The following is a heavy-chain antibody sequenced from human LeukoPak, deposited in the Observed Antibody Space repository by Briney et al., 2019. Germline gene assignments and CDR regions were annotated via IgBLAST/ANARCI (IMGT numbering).Heavy chain of an antibody. D-gene: IGHD6-13*01. CDR1: GYSFTNYW. Sequence: GEPLKISCKASGYSFTNYWTGRVRQMPGKGLEWMGIISPDGPDTRYSPSFQAQVTISADKSITTAYLLWSSLKALDSAMYYCARLTSSWSFDYWGQGTLVTVSS. CDR2: ISPDGPDT. V-gene: IGHV5-51*01. CDR3: ARLTSSWSFDY. J-gene: IGHJ4*02.